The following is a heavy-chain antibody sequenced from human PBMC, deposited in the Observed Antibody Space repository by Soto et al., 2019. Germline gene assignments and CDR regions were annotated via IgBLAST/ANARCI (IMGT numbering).Heavy chain of an antibody. J-gene: IGHJ6*03. D-gene: IGHD2-2*01. V-gene: IGHV1-69*13. CDR3: ARMKGYCSSTSCSELDYYYYYYMDV. Sequence: SVKVSCKASGGTFSSYAISWVRQAPGQGLEWMGGIIPIFGTANYAQKFQGRVTITADESTSTAYMELSSLRSEDTAVYYCARMKGYCSSTSCSELDYYYYYYMDVWGKGTTVTVSS. CDR2: IIPIFGTA. CDR1: GGTFSSYA.